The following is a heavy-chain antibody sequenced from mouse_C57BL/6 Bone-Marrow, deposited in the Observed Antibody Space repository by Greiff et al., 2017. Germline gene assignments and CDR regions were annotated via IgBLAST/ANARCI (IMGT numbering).Heavy chain of an antibody. J-gene: IGHJ2*01. CDR1: GYTFTSYW. D-gene: IGHD2-1*01. CDR3: SRSRVLLCDY. CDR2: IHPNSGST. Sequence: QLKQPGAELVKPGASVKLSCKASGYTFTSYWMHWVKQRPGQGLEWIGMIHPNSGSTNYNEKFKSKATLTVDKSSSTAYMQLSSLTSEDSAVYYCSRSRVLLCDYWGQGTTLTVSS. V-gene: IGHV1-64*01.